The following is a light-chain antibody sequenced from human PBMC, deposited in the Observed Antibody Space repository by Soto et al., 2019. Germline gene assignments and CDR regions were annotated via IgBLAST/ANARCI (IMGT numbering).Light chain of an antibody. CDR2: GAS. CDR1: QSISSTS. CDR3: QQYGSSPPIT. J-gene: IGKJ5*01. V-gene: IGKV3-20*01. Sequence: IVLTQSPGTLSLSLGERATLSCRASQSISSTSLAWYQQKPGQAPRLLIYGASTRATGIPDRFSGSESGTDFTLTISRLEPEDFAVYYCQQYGSSPPITFGQGTRLEIK.